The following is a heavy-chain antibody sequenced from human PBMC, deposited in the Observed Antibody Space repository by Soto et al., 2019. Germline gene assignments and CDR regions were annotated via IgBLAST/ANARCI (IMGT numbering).Heavy chain of an antibody. CDR2: IYPGDSDT. Sequence: PGESLKISCKGSGYSFTTYWIGWVRQMPGKGLEWMGMIYPGDSDTKYSPSFQGQVTISADKSIDTAYLQWSSLKASDTAMYYCTRQYDFWSGQYYYGMDVWGQGTTVTVSS. J-gene: IGHJ6*02. D-gene: IGHD3-3*01. V-gene: IGHV5-51*01. CDR3: TRQYDFWSGQYYYGMDV. CDR1: GYSFTTYW.